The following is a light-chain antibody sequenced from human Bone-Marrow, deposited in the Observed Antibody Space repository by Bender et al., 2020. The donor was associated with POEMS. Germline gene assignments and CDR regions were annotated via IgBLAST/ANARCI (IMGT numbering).Light chain of an antibody. CDR2: GYN. J-gene: IGLJ3*02. CDR3: SSFAGRYTLV. Sequence: QSVLTQPPSVSGAPGQRVTISCTGSSSNTGSGYDINWYQHLPGTAPKLLIYGYNNRPSGVPDRFSGSKSGTSASLTISGLQADDEADYYCSSFAGRYTLVFGGGTKVTVL. V-gene: IGLV1-40*01. CDR1: SSNTGSGYD.